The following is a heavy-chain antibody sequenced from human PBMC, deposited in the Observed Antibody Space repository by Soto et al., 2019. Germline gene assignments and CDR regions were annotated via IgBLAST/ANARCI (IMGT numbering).Heavy chain of an antibody. V-gene: IGHV3-7*01. CDR1: GFTFSSYW. CDR2: IKQDGSEE. J-gene: IGHJ6*04. D-gene: IGHD6-6*01. CDR3: AREIAARL. Sequence: EVQLVESGGGLVQPGGYLRLSCAASGFTFSSYWMSWFRQAPGKGLEWVANIKQDGSEENYVDSVKGRFTVSRDNAKNALYLQMNMLRVEDTAVYYCAREIAARLWGKGTTVTVSS.